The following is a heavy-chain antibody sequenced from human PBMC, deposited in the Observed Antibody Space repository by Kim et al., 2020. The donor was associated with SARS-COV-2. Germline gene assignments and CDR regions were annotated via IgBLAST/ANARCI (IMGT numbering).Heavy chain of an antibody. D-gene: IGHD3-22*01. Sequence: GGSLRLSCAASGFTFSSYGMHWVRQAPGKGLEWVAVIWYDGSNKYYADSVKGRFTISRDNSKNTLYLQMNSLRAEDTAVYYCAKDGGHYYDSSGYIPNWGQGTLVTVSS. CDR3: AKDGGHYYDSSGYIPN. CDR2: IWYDGSNK. J-gene: IGHJ4*02. CDR1: GFTFSSYG. V-gene: IGHV3-33*06.